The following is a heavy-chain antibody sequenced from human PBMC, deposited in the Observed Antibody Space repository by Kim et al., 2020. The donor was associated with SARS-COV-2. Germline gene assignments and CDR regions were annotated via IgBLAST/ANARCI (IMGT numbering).Heavy chain of an antibody. D-gene: IGHD5-12*01. Sequence: SETLSLTCAVYGGSFSGYYWSWIRQPPGKGLEWIGEINHSGSTNYNPSLKSRFTISVDTSKNQFSLKLTSVTAADTAVYYCARGYSGYVDYWGQGTLVTVSS. CDR2: INHSGST. CDR1: GGSFSGYY. CDR3: ARGYSGYVDY. V-gene: IGHV4-34*01. J-gene: IGHJ4*02.